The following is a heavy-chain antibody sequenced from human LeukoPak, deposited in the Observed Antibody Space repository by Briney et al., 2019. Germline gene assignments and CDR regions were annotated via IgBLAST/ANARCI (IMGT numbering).Heavy chain of an antibody. J-gene: IGHJ4*02. D-gene: IGHD7-27*01. CDR1: GFTFSSYA. Sequence: PGGSLRLSCAASGFTFSSYAMSWVRQAPGKGLEWVASISGSGSSTYYADSVKGRFTISRDNSRNTLYLHMNSLRDEDTAVYYCAKGRALGKLRVFCFDYWGQGTLVTVSS. V-gene: IGHV3-23*01. CDR2: ISGSGSST. CDR3: AKGRALGKLRVFCFDY.